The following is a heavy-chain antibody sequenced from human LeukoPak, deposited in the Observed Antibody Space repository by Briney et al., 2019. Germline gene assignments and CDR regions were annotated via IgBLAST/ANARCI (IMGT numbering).Heavy chain of an antibody. CDR3: ATDLADATYGFDI. V-gene: IGHV1-69*05. D-gene: IGHD6-13*01. J-gene: IGHJ3*02. Sequence: SVKVSCKTSGGTFSNCALRWVRQAPGQGLEWVGGIIPILGTSNSAEKFQGRLTVTTDEFTGTVYMELSTLRSEDTAVYYCATDLADATYGFDIWGQGTMVTVSS. CDR1: GGTFSNCA. CDR2: IIPILGTS.